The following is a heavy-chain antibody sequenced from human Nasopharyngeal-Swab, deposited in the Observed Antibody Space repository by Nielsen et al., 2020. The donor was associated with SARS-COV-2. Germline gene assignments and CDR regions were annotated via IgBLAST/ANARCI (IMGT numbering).Heavy chain of an antibody. CDR2: IRSKANSYAT. D-gene: IGHD3-10*01. Sequence: VRQRPGKGLEWVGRIRSKANSYATAYAASVKGRFTISRDDSKNTAYLQMNSLKTEDTAVYYCTRALEGSGPSSYYGMDVWGQGTTVTVSS. V-gene: IGHV3-73*01. J-gene: IGHJ6*02. CDR3: TRALEGSGPSSYYGMDV.